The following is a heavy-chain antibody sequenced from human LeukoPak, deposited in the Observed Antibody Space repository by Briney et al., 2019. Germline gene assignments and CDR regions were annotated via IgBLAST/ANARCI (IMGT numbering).Heavy chain of an antibody. CDR3: ARDNRYYYDSSGYYWYFDL. J-gene: IGHJ2*01. Sequence: PSETLSLTCTVSGGSISSYYWSWIRQPPGKGLEWIGYIYYSGSTNYNPSLKSRVTISVDTSKNQFSLKLSSVTAADTAVYYCARDNRYYYDSSGYYWYFDLWGRGTLVTVSS. CDR2: IYYSGST. D-gene: IGHD3-22*01. CDR1: GGSISSYY. V-gene: IGHV4-59*12.